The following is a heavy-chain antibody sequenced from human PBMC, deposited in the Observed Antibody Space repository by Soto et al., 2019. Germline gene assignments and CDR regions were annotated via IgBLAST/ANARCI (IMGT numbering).Heavy chain of an antibody. J-gene: IGHJ5*02. CDR2: ISAYNGNT. CDR3: ARVGGSHIVVVVAATRYWFDP. V-gene: IGHV1-18*01. Sequence: ASVKVSCKASGYTFTSYGISWVRQAPGQGLEWMGWISAYNGNTNYAQKLQGRVTMTTDTSTSTAYMELRSLRSDDTAVYYCARVGGSHIVVVVAATRYWFDPWGQGTLVTVSS. CDR1: GYTFTSYG. D-gene: IGHD2-15*01.